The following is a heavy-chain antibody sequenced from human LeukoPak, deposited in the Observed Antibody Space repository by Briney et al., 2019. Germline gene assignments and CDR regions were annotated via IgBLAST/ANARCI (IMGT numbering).Heavy chain of an antibody. Sequence: ASVKVSCKASGYSFSGHYMHWVRQAPGQGPEWMGWISPNSGGTNYAQKFQGRVTMTGDTSISTAYMELSRLRSDDTAVYYCARDVQIAAAGPREGYWGQGTLVTVSS. CDR3: ARDVQIAAAGPREGY. V-gene: IGHV1-2*02. J-gene: IGHJ4*02. CDR2: ISPNSGGT. CDR1: GYSFSGHY. D-gene: IGHD6-13*01.